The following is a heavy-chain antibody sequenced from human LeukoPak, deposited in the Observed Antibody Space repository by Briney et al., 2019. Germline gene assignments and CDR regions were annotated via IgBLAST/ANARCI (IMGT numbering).Heavy chain of an antibody. J-gene: IGHJ1*01. CDR3: AITVDCRATTDCYSYFHH. CDR1: GFTFSSYT. V-gene: IGHV3-48*04. CDR2: ISSSSSTI. Sequence: GRTLSLSCAASGFTFSSYTMNCVRQAPAKGLEWGSHISSSSSTIYHADSVKGRFTISRDNAKDTLYLQVNSLRAEDTAVYYCAITVDCRATTDCYSYFHHWGQGTLVTVSS. D-gene: IGHD2-21*02.